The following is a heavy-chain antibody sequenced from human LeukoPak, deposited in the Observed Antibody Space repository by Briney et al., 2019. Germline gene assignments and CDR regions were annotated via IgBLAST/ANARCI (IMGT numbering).Heavy chain of an antibody. D-gene: IGHD2-15*01. CDR2: FCCSGNT. Sequence: SETLSLTCTVSGDSISNTNYYWGWIRQPPGKGLEWIGSFCCSGNTYYNPSLKSRVTISVDTSKNQFSLKLSSVTAADTAVYYCARSSPSGSTVGMDVWGQGTTVTVSS. CDR3: ARSSPSGSTVGMDV. V-gene: IGHV4-39*01. CDR1: GDSISNTNYY. J-gene: IGHJ6*02.